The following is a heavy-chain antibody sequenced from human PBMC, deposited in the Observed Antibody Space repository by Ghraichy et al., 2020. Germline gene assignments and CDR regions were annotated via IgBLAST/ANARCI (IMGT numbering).Heavy chain of an antibody. V-gene: IGHV3-23*01. CDR3: TKDRSDSWLVDY. CDR1: GFTMSYFG. D-gene: IGHD6-19*01. J-gene: IGHJ4*02. CDR2: ISDTGRSK. Sequence: GGSLRLSCVVSGFTMSYFGLSWVRQAPGKGLEWVSHISDTGRSKYYADPVRGRFSIFRDTSMNTLYLQMNSLTAEDTAIYYCTKDRSDSWLVDYWRQGTLVTVSS.